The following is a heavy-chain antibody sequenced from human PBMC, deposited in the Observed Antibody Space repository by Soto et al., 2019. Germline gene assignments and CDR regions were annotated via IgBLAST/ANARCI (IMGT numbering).Heavy chain of an antibody. CDR3: ARQGPFYFDY. CDR1: AGSIRSSD. J-gene: IGHJ4*02. V-gene: IGHV4-39*01. CDR2: IDYSGST. Sequence: QLQLQESGPGLVKPSETLSLTCTVSAGSIRSSDWAWIRQPPGKGLEWIGTIDYSGSTAYNASLKSRVTMSVDESKNQVSLRLNSVTAADTAVYYCARQGPFYFDYWGQGALVIVSS.